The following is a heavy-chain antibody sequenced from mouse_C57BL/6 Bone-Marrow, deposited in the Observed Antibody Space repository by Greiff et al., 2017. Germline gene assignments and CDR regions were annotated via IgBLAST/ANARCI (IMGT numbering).Heavy chain of an antibody. CDR1: GYTFTSYW. Sequence: QVQLQQPGAELVKPGASVKVSCKASGYTFTSYWMHWVKQRPGQGLEWIGRIHPSDSDTNYNQKFKGKATLTVDKSSSTAYMQLSSLTSEDSAVYYCAMKNYGSSYWYFDVCGTGTTVTVSS. V-gene: IGHV1-74*01. D-gene: IGHD1-1*01. J-gene: IGHJ1*03. CDR3: AMKNYGSSYWYFDV. CDR2: IHPSDSDT.